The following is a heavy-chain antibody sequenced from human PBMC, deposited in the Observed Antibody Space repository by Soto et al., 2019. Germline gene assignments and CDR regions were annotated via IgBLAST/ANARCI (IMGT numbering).Heavy chain of an antibody. D-gene: IGHD6-13*01. Sequence: QVQLVQSGAEVKRPGSSVTVSCKASGGAFNNYAIYWVRQAPGQGLEWLGTIVPVFPSVYYAPRFPCRLTITADGSTDTVYMMLTSLKSEDTAVYYCAREMPSTAAAYFYYGLNVWGQGTSVTVSS. CDR3: AREMPSTAAAYFYYGLNV. CDR2: IVPVFPSV. J-gene: IGHJ6*02. V-gene: IGHV1-69*18. CDR1: GGAFNNYA.